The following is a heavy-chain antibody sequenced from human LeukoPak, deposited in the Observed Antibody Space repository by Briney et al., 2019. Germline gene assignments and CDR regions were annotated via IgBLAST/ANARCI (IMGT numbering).Heavy chain of an antibody. J-gene: IGHJ5*02. CDR2: IYYSGST. Sequence: SSETLSLTCTVSGGSISSYYWSWIRQPPGKGLEWIGYIYYSGSTNYNPSLKSRVTISVDTSKNQFPLKLSSVTAADTAVYYCAVAAAGTLFDPWGQGILVTVSS. D-gene: IGHD6-13*01. V-gene: IGHV4-59*01. CDR3: AVAAAGTLFDP. CDR1: GGSISSYY.